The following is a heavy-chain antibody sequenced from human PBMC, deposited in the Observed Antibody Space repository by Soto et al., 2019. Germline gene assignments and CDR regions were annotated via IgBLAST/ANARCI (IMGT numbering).Heavy chain of an antibody. D-gene: IGHD5-12*01. J-gene: IGHJ4*02. Sequence: SGPTLVNPTQTLTLTCTFSGFSLTTRPMGVGWIRQPPGKALEWLVFIYWDDDNRYSPSLKSRITVTKDTSKKQVVLTMTDMDPVDTATYYCAHRLGGYTWNDGYFDFWGQGVPVTVS. CDR3: AHRLGGYTWNDGYFDF. CDR2: IYWDDDN. V-gene: IGHV2-5*02. CDR1: GFSLTTRPMG.